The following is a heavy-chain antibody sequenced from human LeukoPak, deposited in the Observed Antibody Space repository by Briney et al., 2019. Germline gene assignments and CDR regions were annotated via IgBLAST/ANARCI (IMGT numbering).Heavy chain of an antibody. CDR3: AGGRDIVVVPAAISFDY. V-gene: IGHV3-21*01. D-gene: IGHD2-2*02. CDR2: ISSSSSYI. CDR1: GFTFSSYS. Sequence: GGSLRLSCAASGFTFSSYSMNWVRQAPGKGLEWVSSISSSSSYIYYADSVKGRFTISRDNAKNSLYPQMNSLRAEDTAVYYCAGGRDIVVVPAAISFDYWGQGTLVTVSS. J-gene: IGHJ4*02.